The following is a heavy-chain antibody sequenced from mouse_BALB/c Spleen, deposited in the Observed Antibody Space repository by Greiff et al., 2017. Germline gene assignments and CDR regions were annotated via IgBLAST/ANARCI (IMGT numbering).Heavy chain of an antibody. D-gene: IGHD2-4*01. CDR1: GFTFSSFG. CDR2: ISSGSSTI. CDR3: ARDDYDYAMDY. V-gene: IGHV5-17*02. Sequence: EVQLVESGGGLVQPGGSRKLSCAASGFTFSSFGMHWVRQAPEKGLEWVAYISSGSSTIYYADTVKGRFTISRDNPKNTLFLQMTSLRSEDTAMYYCARDDYDYAMDYWGQGTSVTGSS. J-gene: IGHJ4*01.